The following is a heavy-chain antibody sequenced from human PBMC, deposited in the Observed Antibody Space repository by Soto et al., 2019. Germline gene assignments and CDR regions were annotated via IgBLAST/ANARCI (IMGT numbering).Heavy chain of an antibody. J-gene: IGHJ6*02. V-gene: IGHV3-48*02. Sequence: EVQLVESGGGLVQPGGSLRLSCAASGFTFSSYSMNWVRQAPGKGLEWVSYISSSSSTIYYADSVKGRFTISRDNAKNSLYLQMNSLRDEDTAVYYCATIVVVPAANYGMDVWGLGITVTDSS. CDR3: ATIVVVPAANYGMDV. D-gene: IGHD2-2*01. CDR2: ISSSSSTI. CDR1: GFTFSSYS.